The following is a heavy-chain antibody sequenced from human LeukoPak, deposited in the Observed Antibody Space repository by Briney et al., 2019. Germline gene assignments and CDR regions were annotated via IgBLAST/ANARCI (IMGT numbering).Heavy chain of an antibody. CDR2: IYDGGFT. V-gene: IGHV3-66*01. D-gene: IGHD1-26*01. CDR1: GFTVSNNY. CDR3: TRDMQGSRLYLVGSQND. Sequence: GGSLRLSCAGSGFTVSNNYMAWVRQAPGKGLEWVSVIYDGGFTEYTDSVKGRFTISRDNAMNTRYLQMNSLRAEDSALYYCTRDMQGSRLYLVGSQNDWGQGTLVTVSS. J-gene: IGHJ4*02.